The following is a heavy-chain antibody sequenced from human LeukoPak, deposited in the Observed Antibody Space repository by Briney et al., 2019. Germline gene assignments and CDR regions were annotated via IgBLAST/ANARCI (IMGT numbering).Heavy chain of an antibody. CDR3: AREGYSGYDPDA. V-gene: IGHV1-18*01. J-gene: IGHJ5*02. D-gene: IGHD5-12*01. CDR2: ISTYNGNT. Sequence: ASVKVSCKASGYSFVLYGISWVRQAPGQGPEWMGWISTYNGNTNYAQKFQGRVTITADESTSTAYMELSSLRSEDTAVYYCAREGYSGYDPDAWGQGTLVTVSS. CDR1: GYSFVLYG.